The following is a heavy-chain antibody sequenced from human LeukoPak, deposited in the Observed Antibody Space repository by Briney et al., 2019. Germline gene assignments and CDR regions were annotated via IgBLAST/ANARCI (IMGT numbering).Heavy chain of an antibody. D-gene: IGHD6-19*01. J-gene: IGHJ4*02. CDR3: ARAGGSGLIDY. CDR1: GGSISSYY. V-gene: IGHV4-39*07. CDR2: MYYSGST. Sequence: PSETLSLTCTVSGGSISSYYWGWIRQPPGKGLEWIGSMYYSGSTYYNPSLKSRVTISINTSKNQFSLKLSSVTAADTAVYYCARAGGSGLIDYWGQGTLVTVSS.